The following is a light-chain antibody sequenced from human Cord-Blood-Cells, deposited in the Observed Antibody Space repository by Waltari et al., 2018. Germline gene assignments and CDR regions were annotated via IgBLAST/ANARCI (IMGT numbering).Light chain of an antibody. V-gene: IGLV1-44*01. CDR2: NNN. CDR3: AAWDDSLNGWV. CDR1: SPNIGSHT. J-gene: IGLJ3*02. Sequence: QSVLTQPPSASGTPGQRVTISCSGSSPNIGSHTFTWNQQPPGTAPKLLIYNNNQRPSGVPDRFSGSKSGTSASLAISGLQSEDEADYYCAAWDDSLNGWVFGGGTKLTVL.